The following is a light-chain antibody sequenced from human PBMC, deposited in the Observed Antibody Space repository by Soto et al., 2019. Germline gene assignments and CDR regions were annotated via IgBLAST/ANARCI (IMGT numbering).Light chain of an antibody. CDR3: CSSTSSNTNV. V-gene: IGLV2-14*01. J-gene: IGLJ1*01. Sequence: QSALTQPASVSGSPGQSITISCTGTSSDVGGYTYVSWYQQHPGKAPKLMIYDVSYRPSGVSNRFSGSKSGNTASLTISGLQAEDEAYYYCCSSTSSNTNVFGTGTKVTVL. CDR2: DVS. CDR1: SSDVGGYTY.